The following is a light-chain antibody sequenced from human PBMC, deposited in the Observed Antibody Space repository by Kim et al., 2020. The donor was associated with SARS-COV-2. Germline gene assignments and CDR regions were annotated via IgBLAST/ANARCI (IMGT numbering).Light chain of an antibody. CDR3: QSYNRDNVI. J-gene: IGLJ2*01. V-gene: IGLV6-57*03. CDR2: EDD. CDR1: SGSIDGNY. Sequence: GKTVTISCTRSSGSIDGNYVQWYQQRPGGVPTTVIYEDDQRHSGVSDRFSGSIDNSSNSASLTISGLRTEDEADYYCQSYNRDNVIFGGGTQLTVL.